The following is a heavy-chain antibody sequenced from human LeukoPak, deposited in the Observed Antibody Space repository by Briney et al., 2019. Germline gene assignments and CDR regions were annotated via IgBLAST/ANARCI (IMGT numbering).Heavy chain of an antibody. Sequence: GGSLRLSRAASGFPFSSYAVSWVRQAPGKGLEWVSAISGGGSTTYYADSVKGRFTISRDNSKNTLYLQMNSLRAEDTAVYYCAKGYTSSSRFDYWGQGTLVTVSS. CDR2: ISGGGSTT. V-gene: IGHV3-23*01. D-gene: IGHD6-6*01. CDR3: AKGYTSSSRFDY. J-gene: IGHJ4*02. CDR1: GFPFSSYA.